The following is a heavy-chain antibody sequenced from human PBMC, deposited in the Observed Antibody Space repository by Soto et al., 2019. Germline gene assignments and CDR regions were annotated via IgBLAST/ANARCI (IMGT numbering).Heavy chain of an antibody. CDR3: GRGERDSYGPSLDY. CDR1: GGSVSSGSYY. V-gene: IGHV4-61*01. Sequence: QVQLQESGPGLVKPSETLSLTCTVSGGSVSSGSYYWSCIRQPPGKGLEWVGYIYYRGSANYNPFLKSRVTISADTSKNQVAQKLSAVNAADTAVYYCGRGERDSYGPSLDYGGQGTLVTAYS. D-gene: IGHD5-18*01. CDR2: IYYRGSA. J-gene: IGHJ4*02.